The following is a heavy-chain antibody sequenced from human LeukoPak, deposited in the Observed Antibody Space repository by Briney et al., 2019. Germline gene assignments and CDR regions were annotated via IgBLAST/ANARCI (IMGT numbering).Heavy chain of an antibody. CDR3: AKEESYSTSGSPIDF. V-gene: IGHV3-23*01. J-gene: IGHJ4*02. Sequence: PGGSLRLSCAASGFTFSSYAMTWVRQAPEKGLEWVSGISGTGGTKYADSVKGRFTISRDNSKNTLYLQMNSLRAEDTAVYYCAKEESYSTSGSPIDFWGQGTLVTVSS. D-gene: IGHD3-10*01. CDR2: ISGTGGT. CDR1: GFTFSSYA.